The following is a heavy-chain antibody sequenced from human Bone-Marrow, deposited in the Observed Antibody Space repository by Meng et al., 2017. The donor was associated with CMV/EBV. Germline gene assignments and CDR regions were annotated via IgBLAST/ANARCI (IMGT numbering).Heavy chain of an antibody. CDR3: ARDDRPGIAAAGTGFYYYHGMDV. D-gene: IGHD6-13*01. CDR2: ISAYNGNT. J-gene: IGHJ6*02. CDR1: GYTFTSYG. V-gene: IGHV1-18*04. Sequence: ASVKVSCKASGYTFTSYGISWVRQAPGQGLEWMGWISAYNGNTNYAQKLQGRVTMTTDTSTSTAYMELRSLRSDDTAVYYFARDDRPGIAAAGTGFYYYHGMDVWGQGTTVTVSS.